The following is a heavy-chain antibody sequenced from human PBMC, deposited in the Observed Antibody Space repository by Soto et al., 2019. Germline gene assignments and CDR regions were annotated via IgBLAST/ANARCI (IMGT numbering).Heavy chain of an antibody. CDR3: AREIGGMVGADGDAFDI. J-gene: IGHJ3*02. CDR1: GFTFSSYA. Sequence: QVQLVESGGGVVQPGRSLRLSCAASGFTFSSYAMHWVRQAPGKGLEWVAVISYDGSNKYYADSVKGRFTISRDNSKNTLYMQMNSQRAEDTAVYYCAREIGGMVGADGDAFDIWGQGTMVTVSS. D-gene: IGHD1-26*01. CDR2: ISYDGSNK. V-gene: IGHV3-30-3*01.